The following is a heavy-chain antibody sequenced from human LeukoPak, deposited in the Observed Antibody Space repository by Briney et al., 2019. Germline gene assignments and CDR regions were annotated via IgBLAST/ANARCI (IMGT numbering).Heavy chain of an antibody. CDR1: GFTFSGSA. V-gene: IGHV3-30*04. Sequence: GGSLRLSCAASGFTFSGSAMHWVRQAPGKGLEWVAVISYDGSNKYYADSVKGRFTISRDNSKNTLYLQMNSLRAEDTAVYYCAKAPTVTTGSWFDPWGQGTLVTVSS. D-gene: IGHD4-17*01. J-gene: IGHJ5*02. CDR2: ISYDGSNK. CDR3: AKAPTVTTGSWFDP.